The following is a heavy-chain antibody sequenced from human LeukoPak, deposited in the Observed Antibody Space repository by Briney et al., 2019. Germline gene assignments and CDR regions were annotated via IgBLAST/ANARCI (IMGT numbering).Heavy chain of an antibody. CDR2: IGYDGNNK. D-gene: IGHD3-16*02. J-gene: IGHJ5*02. CDR3: ARELSA. CDR1: GFTFSSYG. V-gene: IGHV3-30*03. Sequence: PGGSLRLSCAASGFTFSSYGMHWVRQAPGKGLEWVGVIGYDGNNKYYADSVKGRFTISRDNSKNTLYLQMNSLRAEDTAVYYCARELSAWGQGTLVTVSS.